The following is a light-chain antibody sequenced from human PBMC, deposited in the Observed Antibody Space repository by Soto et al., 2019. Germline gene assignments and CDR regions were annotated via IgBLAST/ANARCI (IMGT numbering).Light chain of an antibody. CDR2: WAS. CDR3: QQYYSSWT. J-gene: IGKJ1*01. CDR1: QSVLYSSNNKNY. V-gene: IGKV4-1*01. Sequence: DIVMTQSPASLAVSLGERANINCKSSQSVLYSSNNKNYLAWYQQKPGQPPKLLIYWASTRESGVPDRFSGSGSGTDFTLTISSLQAEDVAVYYCQQYYSSWTFGQGTKVEIK.